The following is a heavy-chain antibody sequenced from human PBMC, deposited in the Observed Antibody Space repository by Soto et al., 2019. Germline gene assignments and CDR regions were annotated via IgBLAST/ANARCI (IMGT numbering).Heavy chain of an antibody. V-gene: IGHV4-31*08. CDR1: GGSISSGGYY. D-gene: IGHD3-10*01. CDR3: TRDRGGLGH. J-gene: IGHJ4*02. Sequence: SETLSLTCTVSGGSISSGGYYWSWIRQHPGKGLEWIGYIYYSGSTYYNPSLKSRITITPDTSRNQFSLQLSSVTPEDTAVYYCTRDRGGLGHWGQGTLVTVSS. CDR2: IYYSGST.